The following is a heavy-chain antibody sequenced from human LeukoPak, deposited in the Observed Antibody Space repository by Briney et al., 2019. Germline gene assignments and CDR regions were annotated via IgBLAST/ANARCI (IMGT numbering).Heavy chain of an antibody. D-gene: IGHD2-2*01. CDR2: ISGSGGST. J-gene: IGHJ4*02. CDR1: GFTFSSYG. CDR3: ARYCSSTSCYAVSFDY. Sequence: GGTLRLSCAASGFTFSSYGMSWVRQAPGKGLEWVSAISGSGGSTYYADSVKGRFTISRDNSKNTLYLQMNSLRAEDTAVYYCARYCSSTSCYAVSFDYWGQGTLVTVSS. V-gene: IGHV3-23*01.